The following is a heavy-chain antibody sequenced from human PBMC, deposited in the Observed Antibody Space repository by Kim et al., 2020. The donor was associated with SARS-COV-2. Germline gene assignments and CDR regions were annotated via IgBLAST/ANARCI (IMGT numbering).Heavy chain of an antibody. J-gene: IGHJ4*02. V-gene: IGHV3-15*01. CDR3: TTGVIVATPRGY. D-gene: IGHD5-12*01. Sequence: DYAATVKGRFTISGEESKNTLYLQMNSLKTEDTAVYYCTTGVIVATPRGYWGQGTLVTVSS.